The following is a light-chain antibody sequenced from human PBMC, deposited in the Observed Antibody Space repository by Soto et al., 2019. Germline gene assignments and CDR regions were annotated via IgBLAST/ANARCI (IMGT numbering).Light chain of an antibody. CDR2: GNS. J-gene: IGLJ2*01. V-gene: IGLV1-40*01. CDR1: SSNIGAGYD. CDR3: QSYDSSRGVV. Sequence: QSVLTQPPSVSGAPGQRVTISCTGSSSNIGAGYDVHWYQQLPGTAPKLLIYGNSNRPSGVPDRFSGSKSGTSASLAITGLQAEDEADYYCQSYDSSRGVVFRGGTKVTVL.